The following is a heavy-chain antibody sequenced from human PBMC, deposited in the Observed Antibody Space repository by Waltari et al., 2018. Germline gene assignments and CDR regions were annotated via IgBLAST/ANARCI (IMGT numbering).Heavy chain of an antibody. CDR3: AGVVVVVAAHSGYYFDY. D-gene: IGHD2-15*01. J-gene: IGHJ4*02. CDR1: GGTFSSYA. V-gene: IGHV1-69*08. Sequence: QVQLVQSGAEVKKPGSSVKVSCKASGGTFSSYAISWVRQAPGQGLEWMGRIIPSFGTANYAQKFQGRVTITADKSTSTAYMELSSLRSEDTAVYYCAGVVVVVAAHSGYYFDYWGQGTLVTVSS. CDR2: IIPSFGTA.